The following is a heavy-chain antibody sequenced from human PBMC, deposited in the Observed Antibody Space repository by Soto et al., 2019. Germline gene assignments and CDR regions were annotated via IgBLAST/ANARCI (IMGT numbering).Heavy chain of an antibody. Sequence: PLGSLRLSCAASGFTFSSYGMHWVRQAPGKGLEWVAVISYDGSNKYYADSVKGRFTISRDNSKNTLYLQMNSLRAEDTAVYYCAKLAAGPDYWGQGTLVTVSS. CDR1: GFTFSSYG. J-gene: IGHJ4*02. CDR2: ISYDGSNK. D-gene: IGHD6-13*01. V-gene: IGHV3-30*18. CDR3: AKLAAGPDY.